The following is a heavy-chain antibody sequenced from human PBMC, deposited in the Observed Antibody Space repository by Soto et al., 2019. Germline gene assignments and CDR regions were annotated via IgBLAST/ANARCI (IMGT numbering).Heavy chain of an antibody. V-gene: IGHV3-20*04. J-gene: IGHJ5*02. CDR1: GFTFDDYG. Sequence: ESGGGVVRLGGSLRLSCAASGFTFDDYGMSWVRQAPGKGPKWVSGITSNGGSTSYVDSVRGRFSISRDNAKKSIYLQMNSLRAEDTALYFCARGDRLFEAWGQGTLVTVSS. D-gene: IGHD3-3*01. CDR2: ITSNGGST. CDR3: ARGDRLFEA.